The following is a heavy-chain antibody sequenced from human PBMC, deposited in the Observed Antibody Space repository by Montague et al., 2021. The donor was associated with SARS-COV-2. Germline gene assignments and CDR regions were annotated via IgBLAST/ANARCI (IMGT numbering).Heavy chain of an antibody. CDR2: XXWDDDK. J-gene: IGHJ4*02. D-gene: IGHD4-23*01. CDR1: GFSLSTSGMC. Sequence: PALVKPTQTLTLTCTFSGFSLSTSGMCVSWIRQPPGKALEWLTLXXWDDDKYYSTSLKTRLTIFKDTSKNQVVLTMTNMDPVDTATYYCARSYGTTVVTRAFDYWGQGTLVTVSS. CDR3: ARSYGTTVVTRAFDY. V-gene: IGHV2-70*01.